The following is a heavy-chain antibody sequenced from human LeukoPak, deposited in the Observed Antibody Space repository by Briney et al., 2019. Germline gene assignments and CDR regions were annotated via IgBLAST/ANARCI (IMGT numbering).Heavy chain of an antibody. V-gene: IGHV3-21*01. CDR3: ARRAGGYSHPYDY. J-gene: IGHJ4*02. CDR1: GFTFSSYS. Sequence: GGSLRLSCAASGFTFSSYSMNWARQAPGKGLEWVSSISSSSSYIYYADSVKGRFTISRDNAKNSLYLQMNSLRAEDTAVYYCARRAGGYSHPYDYWGQGTLVTVSS. D-gene: IGHD4-23*01. CDR2: ISSSSSYI.